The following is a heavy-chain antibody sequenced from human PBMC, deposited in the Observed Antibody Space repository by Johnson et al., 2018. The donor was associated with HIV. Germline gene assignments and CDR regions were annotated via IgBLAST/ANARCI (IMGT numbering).Heavy chain of an antibody. D-gene: IGHD6-6*01. CDR1: GLTFSSYA. Sequence: QVQLVESGGGVVQPGRSLRLSCAASGLTFSSYAMHWVRQAPGKGLEWVAVISYDGSNKYYADSVKGRFTISRDNSKNTLYLQMNSLRAGDTAVYYCARAHVSSSSSIDAFDIWGQGTMVTVSS. J-gene: IGHJ3*02. CDR3: ARAHVSSSSSIDAFDI. V-gene: IGHV3-30-3*01. CDR2: ISYDGSNK.